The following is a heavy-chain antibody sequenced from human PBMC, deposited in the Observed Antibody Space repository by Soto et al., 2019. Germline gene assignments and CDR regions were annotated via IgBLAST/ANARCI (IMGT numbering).Heavy chain of an antibody. J-gene: IGHJ6*03. V-gene: IGHV4-59*01. D-gene: IGHD3-10*01. CDR3: ARVLWFGEGRYYYMDV. CDR2: IYYSGST. CDR1: GGSISSYY. Sequence: SETLSLTCTVSGGSISSYYWSWIRQPPGKGLEWIGYIYYSGSTNYNPSLKSRVTISVDTSKNQFSLKLSSVTAADTAVYYCARVLWFGEGRYYYMDVWGKGTTVTVSS.